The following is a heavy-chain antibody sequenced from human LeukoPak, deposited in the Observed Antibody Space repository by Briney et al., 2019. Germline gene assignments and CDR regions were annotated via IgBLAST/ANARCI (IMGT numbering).Heavy chain of an antibody. D-gene: IGHD6-6*01. Sequence: ASVKVSCKASGYTFTGYYMHWVRQAPGQGLEWMGWINPNSGGTNYAQKFQGRVTMTRDTSISTAYMELSRLRSDNTAFYYCASAVRPGGGSDYWGQGTLVTVSS. CDR1: GYTFTGYY. J-gene: IGHJ4*02. V-gene: IGHV1-2*02. CDR3: ASAVRPGGGSDY. CDR2: INPNSGGT.